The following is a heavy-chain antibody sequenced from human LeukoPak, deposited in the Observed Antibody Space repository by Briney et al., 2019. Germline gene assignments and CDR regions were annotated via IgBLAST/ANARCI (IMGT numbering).Heavy chain of an antibody. CDR2: IYPKSGGT. CDR3: TRARLSTSCYEFDP. D-gene: IGHD2-2*01. CDR1: GYIFTDYY. J-gene: IGHJ5*02. Sequence: ASVKVSCKASGYIFTDYYLHWVRQAPGQGLEWMGWIYPKSGGTDYAQKFQGRVTMTRDTSISTVYMELSSLGSDDTAVYYCTRARLSTSCYEFDPWGLGTPVTVSS. V-gene: IGHV1-2*02.